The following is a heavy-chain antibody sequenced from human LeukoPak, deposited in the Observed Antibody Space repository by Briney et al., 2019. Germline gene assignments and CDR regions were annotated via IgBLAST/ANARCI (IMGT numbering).Heavy chain of an antibody. D-gene: IGHD1-20*01. V-gene: IGHV4-39*07. CDR3: ARVIRITGSRTGYYYYYYYMDV. CDR1: DGSISSSSYY. CDR2: IYYSGST. Sequence: SETLSLTCTVSDGSISSSSYYWGWIRQPPGKGLEWIGSIYYSGSTYYNPSLKSRVTISVDTSKNQFSLKLSSVTAADTAVYYCARVIRITGSRTGYYYYYYYMDVWGKGTTVTVSS. J-gene: IGHJ6*03.